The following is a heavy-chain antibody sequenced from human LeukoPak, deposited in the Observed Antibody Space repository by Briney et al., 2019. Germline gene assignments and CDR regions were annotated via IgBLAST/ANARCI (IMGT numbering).Heavy chain of an antibody. CDR1: GGSISSGSYY. CDR3: ARGLLWFGDPNWFDP. D-gene: IGHD3-10*01. CDR2: IYTSGST. V-gene: IGHV4-61*02. J-gene: IGHJ5*02. Sequence: PSQTLSLTCTVSGGSISSGSYYWSWIRQPAGKGLEWIGRIYTSGSTNYNPSLKSRVTISVDTSKNQFSLKLSSVTAADTAVYYCARGLLWFGDPNWFDPWGQGTLVTVSS.